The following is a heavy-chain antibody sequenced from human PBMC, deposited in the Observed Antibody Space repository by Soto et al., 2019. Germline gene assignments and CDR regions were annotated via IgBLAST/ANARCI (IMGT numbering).Heavy chain of an antibody. CDR3: ARAPYGSGTKPYYFDY. CDR1: GGSFSGYY. CDR2: INHRGST. Sequence: SETLSLTCAVYGGSFSGYYWSWIRQPPGKGLEWIGFINHRGSTNYNPSLKSRVTISMDTSRNQFSLILSSVTAADTAVYYCARAPYGSGTKPYYFDYWGQGTLVTVSS. J-gene: IGHJ4*02. D-gene: IGHD3-10*01. V-gene: IGHV4-34*01.